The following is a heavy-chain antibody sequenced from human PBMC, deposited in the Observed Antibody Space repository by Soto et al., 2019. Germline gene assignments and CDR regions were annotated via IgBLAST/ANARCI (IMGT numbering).Heavy chain of an antibody. D-gene: IGHD6-6*01. CDR3: AKFKRKTAARLGFTLYYGMDV. J-gene: IGHJ6*02. CDR2: ISGSGGST. Sequence: PGGSLRLSCAASGFTFSSFAMSWVRQAPGKGLEWVSAISGSGGSTYYADSVKGRFTISRDNSKNTLYLQMNSLRAEDTAVYYCAKFKRKTAARLGFTLYYGMDVWGQGTTVTVSS. CDR1: GFTFSSFA. V-gene: IGHV3-23*01.